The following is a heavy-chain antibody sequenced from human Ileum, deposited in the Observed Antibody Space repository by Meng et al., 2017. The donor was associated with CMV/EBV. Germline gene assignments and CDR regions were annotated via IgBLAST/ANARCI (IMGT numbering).Heavy chain of an antibody. CDR2: IYHGGSH. CDR3: ARGPGGFGDFNFDY. CDR1: GDSITSFY. J-gene: IGHJ4*02. D-gene: IGHD3-16*01. V-gene: IGHV4-4*07. Sequence: QVQLQEPGPGLVKPSETLSLPCTVSGDSITSFYWSWIRQHARKALEWIGRIYHGGSHNYNPSLKSRVTLSVDTSKNQFSMRLTSVTAADTAVYYCARGPGGFGDFNFDYWGQGTLVTVSS.